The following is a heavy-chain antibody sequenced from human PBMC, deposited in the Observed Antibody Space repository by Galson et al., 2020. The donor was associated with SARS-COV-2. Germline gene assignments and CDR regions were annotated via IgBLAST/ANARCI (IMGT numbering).Heavy chain of an antibody. CDR3: AKEGGSYGCDCYCVDV. V-gene: IGHV3-33*06. Sequence: GGSLRLSCAASGFTFSSYGMHWVRQAPGKGLEWVAVIWYDGSNKYYADSVKGRFTISRDNSKNTLYLQMNSLRAEDTAVYYCAKEGGSYGCDCYCVDVWGRGTTVTVSS. D-gene: IGHD1-26*01. J-gene: IGHJ6*03. CDR2: IWYDGSNK. CDR1: GFTFSSYG.